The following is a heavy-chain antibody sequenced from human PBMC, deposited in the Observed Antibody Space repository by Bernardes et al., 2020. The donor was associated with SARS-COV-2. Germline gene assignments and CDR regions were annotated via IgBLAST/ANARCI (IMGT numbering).Heavy chain of an antibody. V-gene: IGHV4-31*03. D-gene: IGHD3-16*01. J-gene: IGHJ4*02. CDR3: ATEGGRLVAY. Sequence: SETLSLTCTVSGGPITSGGYFGSWIRQLPGRGLEWLGYMRDSANFHYNPSPKSRLTISVDTSRNQFSLKVNSVTAADTAVYYCATEGGRLVAYWGPGILVTVTS. CDR2: MRDSANF. CDR1: GGPITSGGYF.